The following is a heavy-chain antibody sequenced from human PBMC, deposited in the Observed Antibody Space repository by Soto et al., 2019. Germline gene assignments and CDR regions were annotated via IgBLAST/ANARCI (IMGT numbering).Heavy chain of an antibody. V-gene: IGHV3-74*02. Sequence: EVQLVESGGGLVQPGGSLRLSCAASGFTFSNYWMYWVRQAPGEGLEWVSRINSDGSVSSHADSVRGRLTISRDNVKNTLYLHMDRLRAEDTAVYFCARGDCVGGTCYSLAGSFYYYMDVWGKGTTVTVFS. D-gene: IGHD2-15*01. CDR2: INSDGSVS. CDR3: ARGDCVGGTCYSLAGSFYYYMDV. CDR1: GFTFSNYW. J-gene: IGHJ6*03.